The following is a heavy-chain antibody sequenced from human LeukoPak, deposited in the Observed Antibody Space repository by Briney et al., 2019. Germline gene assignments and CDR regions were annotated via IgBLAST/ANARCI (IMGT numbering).Heavy chain of an antibody. CDR1: GGSISSSSYY. J-gene: IGHJ6*03. CDR2: IYYSGST. CDR3: ARVVVAATRDTRRYYYYYYMDV. D-gene: IGHD2-15*01. V-gene: IGHV4-39*07. Sequence: PSETLSLTCTVSGGSISSSSYYWGWIRQPPGKGLEWIGSIYYSGSTYYNPSLKSRVTISVDTSKNQFSLKLSSVTTADTAVYYCARVVVAATRDTRRYYYYYYMDVWGKGTTVTISS.